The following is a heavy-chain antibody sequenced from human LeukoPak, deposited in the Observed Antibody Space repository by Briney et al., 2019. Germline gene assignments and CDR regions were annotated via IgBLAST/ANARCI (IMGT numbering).Heavy chain of an antibody. CDR3: ARVDCSSTSCYRLNAFDAFDI. J-gene: IGHJ3*02. CDR2: INPNSGGT. Sequence: ASVKVSCKASGYTFTGYYMHWVRQAPGQGLEWMGWINPNSGGTNYAQKFQGRVTMTRDTSTSTAYMELRSLRSDDTAVYYCARVDCSSTSCYRLNAFDAFDIWGQGTMVTVSS. D-gene: IGHD2-2*01. V-gene: IGHV1-2*02. CDR1: GYTFTGYY.